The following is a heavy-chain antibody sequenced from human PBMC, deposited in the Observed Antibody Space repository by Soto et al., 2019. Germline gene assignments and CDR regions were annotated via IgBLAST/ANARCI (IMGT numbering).Heavy chain of an antibody. D-gene: IGHD2-2*01. CDR1: GFTFSLYP. V-gene: IGHV3-48*02. Sequence: QLVESGGGLVQPGGSLRLSCAASGFTFSLYPMNWVRQAPGKGLEWLSYISPSNSTIYYADSVKGRFTISRDNAKNSLDLQMNGLRDDDTAVYYCARVGRRFCSSTRCYTDGFDLWGQGTVVTVST. J-gene: IGHJ3*01. CDR2: ISPSNSTI. CDR3: ARVGRRFCSSTRCYTDGFDL.